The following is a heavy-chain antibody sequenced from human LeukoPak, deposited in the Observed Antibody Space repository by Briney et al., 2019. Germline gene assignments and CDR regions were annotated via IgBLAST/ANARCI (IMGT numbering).Heavy chain of an antibody. D-gene: IGHD3-10*01. CDR2: ISGSGGTT. CDR1: GFTFSNYA. J-gene: IGHJ5*02. V-gene: IGHV3-23*01. CDR3: AKGGGYYGSGTYYKNNWFDP. Sequence: GGSLRLSCAVSGFTFSNYAMSWVRQAPGKGLEWVSAISGSGGTTYYGDSVKGRFTISRDNSKNTLYLQMNSQRAEDTAVYYCAKGGGYYGSGTYYKNNWFDPWGQGTLVIVSS.